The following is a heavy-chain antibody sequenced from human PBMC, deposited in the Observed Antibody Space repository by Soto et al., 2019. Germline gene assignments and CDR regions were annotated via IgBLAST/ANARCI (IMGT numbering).Heavy chain of an antibody. Sequence: QVQLVESGGDVVQPGRSLRLSCVASGFSFISYSMHWVRQAPGKGLEWVAVISNDGTFEFYGDSVKGRFTISRDNSKNTLFLQLNSLRPEDTGVYYCAKVGGLLASGPFRKHPIDFWGQGTLVAVSS. D-gene: IGHD3-10*01. CDR3: AKVGGLLASGPFRKHPIDF. CDR2: ISNDGTFE. CDR1: GFSFISYS. J-gene: IGHJ4*02. V-gene: IGHV3-30*18.